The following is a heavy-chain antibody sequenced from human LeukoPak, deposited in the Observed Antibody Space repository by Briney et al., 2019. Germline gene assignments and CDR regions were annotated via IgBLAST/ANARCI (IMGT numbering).Heavy chain of an antibody. V-gene: IGHV4-59*01. CDR3: ARGWRCSSGSGIVYSYDG. J-gene: IGHJ4*02. CDR1: GGSISSYY. CDR2: IYYSGST. Sequence: SETLSLTCTVSGGSISSYYWSWIRQPPGKGLEWIGYIYYSGSTNYNPSLKSRVTISVDTSKNQFSLKLSSVTAADTAVYYCARGWRCSSGSGIVYSYDGWGQGTLVTVSS. D-gene: IGHD6-19*01.